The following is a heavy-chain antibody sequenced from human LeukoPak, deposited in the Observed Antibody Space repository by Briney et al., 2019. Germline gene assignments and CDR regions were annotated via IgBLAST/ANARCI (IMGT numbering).Heavy chain of an antibody. CDR1: GGSISNYY. V-gene: IGHV4-59*08. J-gene: IGHJ4*02. D-gene: IGHD5-12*01. CDR3: ARRVGTMRPFDY. CDR2: INYSGST. Sequence: SETLSLTCTVSGGSISNYYWSWIRQPPGKGLEWIGYINYSGSTNYNPSLKSRVTISVDTSKNQLSLKLSSVTAADTAVYYCARRVGTMRPFDYWGQGTLVTVSS.